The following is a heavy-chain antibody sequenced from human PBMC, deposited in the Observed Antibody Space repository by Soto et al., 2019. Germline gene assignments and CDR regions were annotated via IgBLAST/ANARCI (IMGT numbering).Heavy chain of an antibody. D-gene: IGHD6-19*01. CDR3: ARDAVAGTDY. Sequence: PSETLSLTCTVSGVSIISTTYYWGWIRQPPGKGLEWIGSVYYSGSTYYNSSLKSRVTVSVDTSKNQFSLKLRSVTAADTAVYYCARDAVAGTDYWGQGTQVTVSS. CDR1: GVSIISTTYY. J-gene: IGHJ4*02. V-gene: IGHV4-39*02. CDR2: VYYSGST.